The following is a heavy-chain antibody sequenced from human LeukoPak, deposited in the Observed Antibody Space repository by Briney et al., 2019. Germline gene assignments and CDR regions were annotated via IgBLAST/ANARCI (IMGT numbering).Heavy chain of an antibody. J-gene: IGHJ6*03. CDR3: AIDRTTEAGNDYYRVV. V-gene: IGHV3-43D*04. Sequence: GGSLRLSCAASGFIFDDYSMHWVRQPPGKGLEWISLITWGGGTTYYADSVRGRFTIPRDNSRNSLFLRMHSPKPEDTALYYCAIDRTTEAGNDYYRVVGAKETAVIVS. D-gene: IGHD1-1*01. CDR1: GFIFDDYS. CDR2: ITWGGGTT.